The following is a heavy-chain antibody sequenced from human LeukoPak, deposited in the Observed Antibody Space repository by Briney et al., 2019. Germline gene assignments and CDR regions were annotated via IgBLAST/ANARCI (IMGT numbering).Heavy chain of an antibody. J-gene: IGHJ4*02. CDR1: GFTFSSYA. Sequence: PGGSLRLSCAASGFTFSSYAMSWVRQTPGKRLEYVANINPTGSGKFYVDSVRGRFTIYRDNTRDSLYLQMNSLRAEDTAVYYCARDLWAGNDYWGRGTLVTVSS. D-gene: IGHD1-1*01. CDR3: ARDLWAGNDY. CDR2: INPTGSGK. V-gene: IGHV3-7*03.